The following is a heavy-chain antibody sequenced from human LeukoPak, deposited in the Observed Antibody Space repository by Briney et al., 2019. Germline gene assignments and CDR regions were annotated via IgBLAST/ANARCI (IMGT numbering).Heavy chain of an antibody. V-gene: IGHV3-7*01. Sequence: GGSLRLSCAASGFTCSRYWRGWMRQAQGKGREGGANIKYNTPEDYYVDSLKPRFTTSTHHAKNTLYLQLNTLRVEDTAVYYSTSGVAAPATFDYWGQGTLVTVSP. CDR2: IKYNTPED. J-gene: IGHJ4*02. CDR1: GFTCSRYW. D-gene: IGHD6-25*01. CDR3: TSGVAAPATFDY.